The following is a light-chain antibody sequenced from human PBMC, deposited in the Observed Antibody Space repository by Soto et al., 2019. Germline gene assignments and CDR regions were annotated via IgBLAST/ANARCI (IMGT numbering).Light chain of an antibody. J-gene: IGKJ4*01. CDR3: QQYNSYPLT. CDR2: DAS. V-gene: IGKV1-5*01. Sequence: DIQMTQSPSTLSASVGDRVTITCRASQSISSWLAWYQQKPGKAPKLLIYDASRLESGVPSRFSGSGSGTDFTLTISSLQPDDFAAYYCQQYNSYPLTFGGGTQVEI. CDR1: QSISSW.